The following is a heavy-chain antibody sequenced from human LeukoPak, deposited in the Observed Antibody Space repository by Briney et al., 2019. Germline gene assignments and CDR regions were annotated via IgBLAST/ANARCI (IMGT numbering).Heavy chain of an antibody. J-gene: IGHJ4*02. CDR2: ISSSSSYI. V-gene: IGHV3-21*01. CDR3: ATLVRRDY. CDR1: GFTFSSYS. Sequence: GGSVRLSCVASGFTFSSYSMNWVRQAPGKGLEWVSSISSSSSYIYYADSVKGRFTLPRDNAKNSLYLQMNSLRVEDTAVYYCATLVRRDYWGQGTLVTVSS.